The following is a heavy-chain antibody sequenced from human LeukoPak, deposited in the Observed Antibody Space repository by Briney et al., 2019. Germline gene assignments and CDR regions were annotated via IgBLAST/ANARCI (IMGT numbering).Heavy chain of an antibody. CDR3: ARGHLGELVSFDY. J-gene: IGHJ4*02. V-gene: IGHV1-2*02. CDR1: GYTFTSYY. CDR2: INPNSGGT. Sequence: ASVKVSCKASGYTFTSYYMHWVRQAPGQGLEWMGWINPNSGGTNYAQKFQGRVTMTRDTSISTAYMELSRLRSDDTAVYYCARGHLGELVSFDYWGQGTLVTVSS. D-gene: IGHD3-16*01.